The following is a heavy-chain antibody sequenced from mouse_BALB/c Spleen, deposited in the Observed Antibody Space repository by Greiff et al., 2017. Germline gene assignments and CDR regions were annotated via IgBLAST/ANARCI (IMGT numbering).Heavy chain of an antibody. CDR1: GFTFSSYG. V-gene: IGHV5-6*01. D-gene: IGHD2-1*01. CDR3: GRRGIDDNCEVGAMDY. J-gene: IGHJ4*01. Sequence: EVQVVESGGDLVKPGGSLKLSCAASGFTFSSYGMSWVRQTPDKRLEWVATISSGGSYTYYPDSVKGRFTISRDNAKNTLYLQMSSLKSEDTAMFYCGRRGIDDNCEVGAMDYWGQGTLVTVSS. CDR2: ISSGGSYT.